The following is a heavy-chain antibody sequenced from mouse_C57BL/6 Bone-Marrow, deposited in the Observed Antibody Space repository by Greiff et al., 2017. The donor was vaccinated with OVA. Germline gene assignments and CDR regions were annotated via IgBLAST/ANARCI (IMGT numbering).Heavy chain of an antibody. J-gene: IGHJ4*01. D-gene: IGHD1-1*01. CDR1: GFSFNTYA. V-gene: IGHV10-1*01. CDR2: IRSKSNNYAT. Sequence: EVQGVESGGGLVQPKGSLKLSCTASGFSFNTYAMNWVRQAPGKGLEWVARIRSKSNNYATYYADSVKDRFTISRDDSESMLYLQMNNLKTEDAAMYYCVRPVMTTVDAMDYWGQGTSVTVSS. CDR3: VRPVMTTVDAMDY.